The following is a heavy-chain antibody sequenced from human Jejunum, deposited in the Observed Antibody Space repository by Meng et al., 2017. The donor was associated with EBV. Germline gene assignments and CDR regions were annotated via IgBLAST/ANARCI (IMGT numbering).Heavy chain of an antibody. D-gene: IGHD4-17*01. Sequence: LPLQESGPGLVKPSETLSLTCTVSGGSISSSIDCWGWIRQPPGKGLEWIGSICFSDYTYHNPSLKSRVTISADTSKNQFSLSLTSVTAADTAVYYCAMGPDYAKSGYWGQGTLVTVSS. CDR2: ICFSDYT. V-gene: IGHV4-39*01. J-gene: IGHJ4*02. CDR3: AMGPDYAKSGY. CDR1: GGSISSSIDC.